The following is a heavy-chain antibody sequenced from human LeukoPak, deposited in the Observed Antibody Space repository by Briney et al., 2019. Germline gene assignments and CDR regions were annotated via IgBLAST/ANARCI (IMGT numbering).Heavy chain of an antibody. Sequence: GGPLRLSCAASGFTFSIYSMNWVRQAPGKGLEWLSSITSSSNYIYYADSVKGRFTISRDNVQNSLYLQMNSLRAEDTAMYYCARDRGYFDNWGQGTLVTVSS. CDR2: ITSSSNYI. V-gene: IGHV3-21*01. CDR1: GFTFSIYS. J-gene: IGHJ4*02. CDR3: ARDRGYFDN.